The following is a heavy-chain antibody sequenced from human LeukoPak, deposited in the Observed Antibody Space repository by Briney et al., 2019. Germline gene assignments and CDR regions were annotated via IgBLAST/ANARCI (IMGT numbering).Heavy chain of an antibody. CDR1: GFTFSSYG. V-gene: IGHV3-30*02. CDR3: AKDINCSGGSCYSLHWYGMDV. CDR2: IRYDGSNK. Sequence: PGGSLRLSCAASGFTFSSYGMHWVRQAPGKGLEWVAFIRYDGSNKYYADSVKGRFTISRDNSKNTLYLQMNSLRAEDTAVYYCAKDINCSGGSCYSLHWYGMDVWGQGTTVTVSS. D-gene: IGHD2-15*01. J-gene: IGHJ6*02.